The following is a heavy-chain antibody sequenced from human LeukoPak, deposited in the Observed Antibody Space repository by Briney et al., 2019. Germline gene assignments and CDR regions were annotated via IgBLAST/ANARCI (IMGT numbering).Heavy chain of an antibody. CDR1: GFTFSSYW. D-gene: IGHD3-10*01. Sequence: GGSLRLFCAASGFTFSSYWLTWVRQAPGKGLEWVANIKQDGGDTYYVNSVKGRFTISRNNAKNSLYLQMNSLRAEDTALYYCARLRGAAYWGQGTLVTVSS. V-gene: IGHV3-7*01. CDR3: ARLRGAAY. J-gene: IGHJ4*02. CDR2: IKQDGGDT.